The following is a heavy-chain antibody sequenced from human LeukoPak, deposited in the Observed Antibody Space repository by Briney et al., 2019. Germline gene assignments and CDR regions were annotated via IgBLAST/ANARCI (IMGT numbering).Heavy chain of an antibody. V-gene: IGHV1-69*04. CDR3: ARGRDYYYYYMDV. Sequence: SVKVSCKASGGTFSSYAISWVRQAPGQGLEWMGRIIPILGIANYAQKFQGRVTITADKSTSTAYMELSSLRSEDTAVYYCARGRDYYYYYMDVWGKGTTVTVSS. CDR2: IIPILGIA. J-gene: IGHJ6*03. CDR1: GGTFSSYA.